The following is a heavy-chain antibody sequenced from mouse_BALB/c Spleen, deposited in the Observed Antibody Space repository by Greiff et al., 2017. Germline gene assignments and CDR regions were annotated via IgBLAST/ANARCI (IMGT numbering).Heavy chain of an antibody. Sequence: DVQLVESGGGLVKPGGSLKLSCAASGFTFSSYAMSWVRQTPEKRLEWVATISSGGSYTYYPDSVKGRFTISRDNSKNTLYLQMSSLRSEDTAMYYCARWGIRITTVYWGQGTLVTVSA. CDR2: ISSGGSYT. CDR3: ARWGIRITTVY. V-gene: IGHV5-9-3*01. CDR1: GFTFSSYA. J-gene: IGHJ3*01. D-gene: IGHD2-4*01.